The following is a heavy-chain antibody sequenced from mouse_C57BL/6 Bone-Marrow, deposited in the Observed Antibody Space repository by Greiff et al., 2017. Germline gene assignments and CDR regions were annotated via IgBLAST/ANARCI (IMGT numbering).Heavy chain of an antibody. J-gene: IGHJ3*01. CDR2: ISSGGSYT. V-gene: IGHV5-6*01. CDR1: GFTFSSYG. CDR3: ARGGLRAAWFAY. Sequence: EVQLVESEGDLVKPGGSLKLSCAASGFTFSSYGMSWVRQTPDKRLEWVATISSGGSYTYYPDSVKGRFTISRDNAKNTLYLQMSSLKSEDTAMYYCARGGLRAAWFAYWGQGTLVTVSA. D-gene: IGHD1-1*01.